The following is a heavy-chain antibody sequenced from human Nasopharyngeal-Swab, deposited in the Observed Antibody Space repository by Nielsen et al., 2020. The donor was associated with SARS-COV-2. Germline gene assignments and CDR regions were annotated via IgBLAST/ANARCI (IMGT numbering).Heavy chain of an antibody. V-gene: IGHV4-39*01. D-gene: IGHD2-2*01. CDR1: GGSISSSSYY. J-gene: IGHJ6*03. CDR2: IYYSGST. CDR3: ARCIVVVPAAIRGTDYYYMDV. Sequence: SDTLSLTCTVSGGSISSSSYYWGWIRQPPGKGLEWIGSIYYSGSTYYNQSLKSRVTISVDTSKNHFSLKLSSVTAADTAVYYCARCIVVVPAAIRGTDYYYMDVWGKGTTVTVSS.